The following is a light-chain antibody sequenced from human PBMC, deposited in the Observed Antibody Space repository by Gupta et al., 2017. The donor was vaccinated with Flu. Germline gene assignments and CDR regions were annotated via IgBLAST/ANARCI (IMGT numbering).Light chain of an antibody. CDR2: WAS. J-gene: IGKJ4*01. CDR3: QQYYSTQLT. Sequence: DFVMTQSPDSLAVSLGERATINCKSSLSILYSSNNKNYLAWYQQKPGQPPKLLIYWASTRESGVPDRFSGSGSGTDFTLTISSLQAEDVAVYYCQQYYSTQLTFGGGTKVEIK. V-gene: IGKV4-1*01. CDR1: LSILYSSNNKNY.